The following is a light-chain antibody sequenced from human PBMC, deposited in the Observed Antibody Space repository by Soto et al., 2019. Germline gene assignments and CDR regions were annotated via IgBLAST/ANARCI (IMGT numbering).Light chain of an antibody. Sequence: QLVLTQSPSASASLGASVKLTCTLSSGHSSYVIAWHQQQPDKGPRYLMRVNSDGSHIKGDGIPDRFSGSSSGAERYLTISSLQSEDEADYYCQTWGTGIRVFGGGTKVTVL. CDR2: VNSDGSH. J-gene: IGLJ3*02. V-gene: IGLV4-69*01. CDR1: SGHSSYV. CDR3: QTWGTGIRV.